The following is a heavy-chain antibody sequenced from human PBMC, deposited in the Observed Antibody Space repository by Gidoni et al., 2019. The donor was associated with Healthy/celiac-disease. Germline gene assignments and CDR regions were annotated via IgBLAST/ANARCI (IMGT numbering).Heavy chain of an antibody. J-gene: IGHJ6*02. CDR2: ISYDGSNK. Sequence: QVQLVASGGGVVQPGRSLSLACAASGFTFSRYAMHWVRQAPGTGLSRVAVISYDGSNKYYAVSVKGRLTSSRDNSKNTLYVQMISLRAEDTAVYYCARDLGPKRADYAYYYYYGMDVWCQGTTVTVSS. CDR1: GFTFSRYA. V-gene: IGHV3-30*04. CDR3: ARDLGPKRADYAYYYYYGMDV. D-gene: IGHD4-17*01.